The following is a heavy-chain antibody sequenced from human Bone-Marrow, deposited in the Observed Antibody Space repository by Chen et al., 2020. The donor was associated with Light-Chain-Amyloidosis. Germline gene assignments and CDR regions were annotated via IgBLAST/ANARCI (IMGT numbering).Heavy chain of an antibody. Sequence: EVQLVESGGGLLQRGGSLRLSCAASGFAFSSYAMSWVRQAPGKGLEWVSTISGSGGSRYYGDSVKGLLTISRDNSKTALFLQMNSLRAEDTAVYYCAKDISYDDILPGYPADAFDIWGQGTMVTVSS. CDR1: GFAFSSYA. V-gene: IGHV3-23*04. CDR2: ISGSGGSR. D-gene: IGHD3-9*01. J-gene: IGHJ3*02. CDR3: AKDISYDDILPGYPADAFDI.